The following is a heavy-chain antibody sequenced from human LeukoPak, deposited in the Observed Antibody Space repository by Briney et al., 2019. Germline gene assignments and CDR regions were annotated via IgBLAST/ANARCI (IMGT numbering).Heavy chain of an antibody. J-gene: IGHJ4*02. CDR3: AREDYGGNSFGY. V-gene: IGHV4-34*01. CDR1: GGSFSGYY. CDR2: INHSGST. D-gene: IGHD4-23*01. Sequence: SETLSLTCAVYGGSFSGYYWSWIRQPPGKGLEWIGEINHSGSTNYNPSLKSRVTISVDKSKNQFSLKLSSVTAADTAVYYCAREDYGGNSFGYWGQGTLVTVSS.